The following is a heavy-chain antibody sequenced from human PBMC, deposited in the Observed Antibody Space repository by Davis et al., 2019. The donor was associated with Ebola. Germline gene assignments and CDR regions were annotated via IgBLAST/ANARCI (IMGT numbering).Heavy chain of an antibody. J-gene: IGHJ4*02. D-gene: IGHD3-16*01. V-gene: IGHV4-30-4*01. Sequence: MPSETLSLTCTVSGGAISSGDYYWSWIRQPPGKGLEWIGYIYYSGSTYYNPSLKSRVTISVDTSKNQFSLKLSSVTAADTAVYYCARDMITFGGVLVYWGQGTLVTVSS. CDR3: ARDMITFGGVLVY. CDR2: IYYSGST. CDR1: GGAISSGDYY.